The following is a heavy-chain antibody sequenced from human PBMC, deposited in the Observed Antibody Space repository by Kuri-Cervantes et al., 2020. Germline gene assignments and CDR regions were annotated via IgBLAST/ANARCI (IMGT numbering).Heavy chain of an antibody. Sequence: GGSLRLSCAASGFTFSSYAMHWVRQAPGKGPEWVAVISYDGSNKYYADSVKGRFTISRDNSKNTLYLQMNSLRAEDTAVYYCARDGGWLQSQYYFDYWGQGTLVTVSS. CDR3: ARDGGWLQSQYYFDY. J-gene: IGHJ4*02. D-gene: IGHD5-24*01. V-gene: IGHV3-30-3*01. CDR1: GFTFSSYA. CDR2: ISYDGSNK.